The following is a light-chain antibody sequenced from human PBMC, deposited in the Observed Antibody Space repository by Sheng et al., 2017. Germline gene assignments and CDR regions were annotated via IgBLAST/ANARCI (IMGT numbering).Light chain of an antibody. Sequence: IVLTQSPGTLSLSPGERATLSCRASQSVHNSNNYLAWYQQTRGQAPRLLIYGASTRATGIPDRFSGGGSGTEFTLTISSVQSEDFAVYYCQQYTHWPRTFGQGTKVEI. CDR2: GAS. CDR3: QQYTHWPRT. V-gene: IGKV3-20*01. CDR1: QSVHNSNNY. J-gene: IGKJ1*01.